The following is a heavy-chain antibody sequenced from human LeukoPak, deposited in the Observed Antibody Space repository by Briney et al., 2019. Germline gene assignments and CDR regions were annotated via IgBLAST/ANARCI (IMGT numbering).Heavy chain of an antibody. CDR2: TKQDGSEK. CDR1: RFTFTAYW. CDR3: ARERNTAIVTAFDV. J-gene: IGHJ3*01. D-gene: IGHD5-18*01. Sequence: GGSLRLSCAASRFTFTAYWMSWVRQALGKGLEWVANTKQDGSEKYYMDSVKGRFTISRDNAKNSLYLQMNSLRVEDTAVYFCARERNTAIVTAFDVWGQGTMVTVSS. V-gene: IGHV3-7*01.